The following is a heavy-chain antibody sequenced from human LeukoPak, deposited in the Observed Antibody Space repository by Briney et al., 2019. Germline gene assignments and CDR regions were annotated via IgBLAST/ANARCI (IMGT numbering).Heavy chain of an antibody. Sequence: GGSLRLSCAASGFTFSSYAMSWVRQAPGKGLEWVANIKQDGSEKYYVDSVKGRFTISRDNAKNSLYLQMNSLRAEDTAVYYCARDINYGDYPWGQGTLVTVSS. J-gene: IGHJ5*02. CDR2: IKQDGSEK. CDR3: ARDINYGDYP. CDR1: GFTFSSYA. V-gene: IGHV3-7*01. D-gene: IGHD4-17*01.